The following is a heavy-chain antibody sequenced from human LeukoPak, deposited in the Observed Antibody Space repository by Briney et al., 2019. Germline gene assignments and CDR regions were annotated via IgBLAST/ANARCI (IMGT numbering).Heavy chain of an antibody. CDR1: GGTFSSYA. Sequence: SVRVSCKASGGTFSSYAISWVRQAPGQGLEWMGGIIPIFGTANYAQKFQGRVTITADESTSTAYMELSSLRSEDTAVYYCARIALYTSTVTFDYWGQGTLVTVSS. CDR2: IIPIFGTA. CDR3: ARIALYTSTVTFDY. D-gene: IGHD4-17*01. V-gene: IGHV1-69*13. J-gene: IGHJ4*02.